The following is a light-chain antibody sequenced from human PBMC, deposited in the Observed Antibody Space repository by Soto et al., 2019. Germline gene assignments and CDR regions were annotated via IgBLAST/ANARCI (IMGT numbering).Light chain of an antibody. CDR3: QTWDTGFVT. V-gene: IGLV4-69*02. Sequence: QLVLTQSPSASASLGASVKLTCTLSSGHSTYVIAWHQQQPEKGPRYLMKVDSDGSHIKGDGIPDRFSGSSSGAERYLTISSLQSEDEADYYRQTWDTGFVTFGGGTKVTVL. CDR1: SGHSTYV. CDR2: VDSDGSH. J-gene: IGLJ2*01.